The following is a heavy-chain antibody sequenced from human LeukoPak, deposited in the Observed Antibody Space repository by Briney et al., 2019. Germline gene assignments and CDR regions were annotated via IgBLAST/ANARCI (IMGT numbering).Heavy chain of an antibody. Sequence: GGSLRLSCAASGFTFRSYAMSWVRQAPGKGLEWVSAISGSGLSTYYADSVKGRFTISRDNSKNMLYLQMNSLRAEDTAVYNCAKDLGKRWLHPYYFDYWGQGTLVTVSS. CDR2: ISGSGLST. J-gene: IGHJ4*02. CDR3: AKDLGKRWLHPYYFDY. V-gene: IGHV3-23*01. D-gene: IGHD5-24*01. CDR1: GFTFRSYA.